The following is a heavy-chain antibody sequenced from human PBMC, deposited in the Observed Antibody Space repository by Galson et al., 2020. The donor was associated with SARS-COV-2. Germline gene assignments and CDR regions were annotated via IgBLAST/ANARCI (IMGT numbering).Heavy chain of an antibody. Sequence: GGSLRLSCAASGFTFSSYGMHWVRQAPGKGLEWVAVISYDGSNKYYADSVKGRFTISRDNSKNTLYLQMNSLRAEDTAVYYCAKDPRVGVVVAAPDYWGQGTLVTVSS. D-gene: IGHD2-15*01. CDR3: AKDPRVGVVVAAPDY. CDR1: GFTFSSYG. CDR2: ISYDGSNK. J-gene: IGHJ4*02. V-gene: IGHV3-30*18.